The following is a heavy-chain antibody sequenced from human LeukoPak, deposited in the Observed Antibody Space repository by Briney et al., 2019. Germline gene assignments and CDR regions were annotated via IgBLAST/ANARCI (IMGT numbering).Heavy chain of an antibody. CDR2: IYHSGNT. Sequence: SETLSLTCTVSGGSMGRDNWYSWVRQPPGKGLEWIGEIYHSGNTNYNPSLKSRVTISVDESKTQFSLSLSSVTAADTALYFCARSVSGSYGALDIWGQGTMVTVSS. J-gene: IGHJ3*02. CDR3: ARSVSGSYGALDI. D-gene: IGHD1-26*01. V-gene: IGHV4-4*02. CDR1: GGSMGRDNW.